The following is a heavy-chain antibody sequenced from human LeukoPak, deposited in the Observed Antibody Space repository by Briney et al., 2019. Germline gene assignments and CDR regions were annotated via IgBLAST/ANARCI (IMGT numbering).Heavy chain of an antibody. D-gene: IGHD6-13*01. CDR1: GFTFSSYA. Sequence: GGSLRPSCAASGFTFSSYAMHWVRQAPGKGLEWVAVTSYDGSNKYYADSVKGRFTISRDNSKNTLYLQMNSLRAEDTAVYYCAREYIRCFDYWGQGTLVTVSS. V-gene: IGHV3-30*01. CDR2: TSYDGSNK. J-gene: IGHJ4*02. CDR3: AREYIRCFDY.